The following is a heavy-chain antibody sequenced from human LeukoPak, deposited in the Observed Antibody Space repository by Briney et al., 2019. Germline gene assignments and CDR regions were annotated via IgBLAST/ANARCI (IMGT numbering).Heavy chain of an antibody. CDR1: GGSISSSSYY. Sequence: SETLSLTCTVSGGSISSSSYYWGWIRQPPGKGLEWIGYIYYSGSTNYNPSLKSRVTISVDTSKNQFSLRLSSVTAADTAVYYCARVTGYMIEDYFDYWGQGTLVTVSS. V-gene: IGHV4-61*05. CDR3: ARVTGYMIEDYFDY. CDR2: IYYSGST. J-gene: IGHJ4*02. D-gene: IGHD3-22*01.